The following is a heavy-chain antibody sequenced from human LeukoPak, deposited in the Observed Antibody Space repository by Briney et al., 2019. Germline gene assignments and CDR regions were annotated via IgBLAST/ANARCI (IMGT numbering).Heavy chain of an antibody. V-gene: IGHV1-2*02. Sequence: SSVNVSCKASGYTLTGYYMHGVRQAPRQGVEWVGWTNPNSGGTNYAQKFQGRVTMTRDTSISTAYMELSRLRSDDTAVYYCAREATVSSSYYFDYWGQGTLVTVSS. D-gene: IGHD3-16*02. CDR2: TNPNSGGT. CDR1: GYTLTGYY. CDR3: AREATVSSSYYFDY. J-gene: IGHJ4*02.